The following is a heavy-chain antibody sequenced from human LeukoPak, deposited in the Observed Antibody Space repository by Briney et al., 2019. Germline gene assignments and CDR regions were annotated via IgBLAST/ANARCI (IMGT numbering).Heavy chain of an antibody. CDR1: GGSISSSSYY. J-gene: IGHJ4*02. Sequence: KTSETLSLTCTVSGGSISSSSYYWGWIRQPPGKGLEWIGSIYYSGSTYYNPSLKSRVTISVDTSKNQFSLKLSSVTAADTAVYYCARDPVGIIFDYWGQGTLVTVSS. V-gene: IGHV4-39*07. CDR2: IYYSGST. D-gene: IGHD2-15*01. CDR3: ARDPVGIIFDY.